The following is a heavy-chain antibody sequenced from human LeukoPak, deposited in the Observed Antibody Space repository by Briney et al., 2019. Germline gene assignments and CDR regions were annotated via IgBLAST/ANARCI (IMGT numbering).Heavy chain of an antibody. CDR1: GFTIGTAW. V-gene: IGHV3-15*01. J-gene: IGHJ6*04. Sequence: GGSLRLSCVSSGFTIGTAWVSWVRQAPGKGLEWLSHIKSEGEGATTDYAAPAKGRFAISRDDSKNMIYLQMSSLKIDDTAIYYCIAHFPYFYGFDVWGKGTTVTVSS. CDR3: IAHFPYFYGFDV. CDR2: IKSEGEGATT. D-gene: IGHD3-3*02.